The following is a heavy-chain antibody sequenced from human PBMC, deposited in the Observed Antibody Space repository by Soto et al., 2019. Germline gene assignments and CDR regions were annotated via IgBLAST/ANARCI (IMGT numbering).Heavy chain of an antibody. J-gene: IGHJ4*02. Sequence: QLVQSGAEVKRPGASVKVSCKASGYTFNTFGISWVRQAPGQGPEGMGCISGDNGKRDYSRKLQGRTTFTTDPFPETSNMELRCLTSDDTAVYYCAQGWGKYFGANDYLGQGPLVTVSS. CDR3: AQGWGKYFGANDY. V-gene: IGHV1-18*01. CDR1: GYTFNTFG. D-gene: IGHD7-27*01. CDR2: ISGDNGKR.